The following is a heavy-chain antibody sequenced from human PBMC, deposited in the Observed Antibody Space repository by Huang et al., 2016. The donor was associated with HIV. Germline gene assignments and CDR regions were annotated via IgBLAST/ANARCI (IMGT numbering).Heavy chain of an antibody. CDR2: LYTTGST. CDR3: ARGRVTSSGVVQSYDY. Sequence: VQLQESGPGLVKPSQTLSLSCNVSGASIASGSYFWNWIRQPAGGGLEWIGQLYTTGSTDYNPSLKSRVAVSSDTSKNQFSLSLRSVTAADTAVYFCARGRVTSSGVVQSYDYWGQGSLVTVSS. D-gene: IGHD3-3*01. CDR1: GASIASGSYF. J-gene: IGHJ4*02. V-gene: IGHV4-61*09.